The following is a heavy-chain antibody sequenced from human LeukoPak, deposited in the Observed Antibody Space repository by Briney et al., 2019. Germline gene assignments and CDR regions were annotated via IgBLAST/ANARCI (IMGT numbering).Heavy chain of an antibody. CDR1: GFTFSSYS. D-gene: IGHD3-22*01. V-gene: IGHV3-48*02. CDR3: ARDRYYYDSSGYYHDAFDI. Sequence: RGSLRLSCAASGFTFSSYSMNWVRQAPGKGLEWVSYDVSSRSTIYSADSVKGRFTTSRDNAKNSLYLQMNSLRDEDTAVYYCARDRYYYDSSGYYHDAFDIWGQGTMVTVSS. J-gene: IGHJ3*02. CDR2: DVSSRSTI.